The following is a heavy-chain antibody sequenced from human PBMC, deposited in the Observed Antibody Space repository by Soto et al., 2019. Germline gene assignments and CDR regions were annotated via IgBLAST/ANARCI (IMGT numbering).Heavy chain of an antibody. J-gene: IGHJ3*02. CDR1: GYSFTSYW. Sequence: GESLNLSCNGSGYSFTSYWIGWVRQMPGQGLEWMGIIYPGDSDTRYSPSFQGQVTIAADKSISTAYLQWSSLKASDIAMYYCAIDYYDSSGYWHDAFDIWGQGTMVTVS. V-gene: IGHV5-51*01. D-gene: IGHD3-22*01. CDR2: IYPGDSDT. CDR3: AIDYYDSSGYWHDAFDI.